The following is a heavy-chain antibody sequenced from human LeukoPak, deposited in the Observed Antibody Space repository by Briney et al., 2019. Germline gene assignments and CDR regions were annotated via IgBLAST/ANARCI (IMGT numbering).Heavy chain of an antibody. CDR3: ASSGWYLSSFN. D-gene: IGHD6-19*01. V-gene: IGHV4-39*01. Sequence: MSSETLSLTCTVSGGSISSSSYYWGWIRQPPGKGLEWIGSIYYSGSTYYNPSLKSRVTISVDTSKNQFSLKLSSVTAADTAVYYCASSGWYLSSFNWGQGTLVTVSS. J-gene: IGHJ4*02. CDR1: GGSISSSSYY. CDR2: IYYSGST.